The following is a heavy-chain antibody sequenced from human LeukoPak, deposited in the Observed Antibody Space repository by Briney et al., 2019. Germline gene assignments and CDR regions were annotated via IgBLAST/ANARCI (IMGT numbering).Heavy chain of an antibody. Sequence: GGSLRLSCAASGFTFSSYAMSWVRQAPGKGLEWVSAISGSGTTTYYADSVKGRFTISRDNSENTLYLQMNSLRADDTAVYYCAKDTGSGWYVFDYWGQGTLVTVSS. J-gene: IGHJ4*02. V-gene: IGHV3-23*01. CDR1: GFTFSSYA. D-gene: IGHD6-19*01. CDR3: AKDTGSGWYVFDY. CDR2: ISGSGTTT.